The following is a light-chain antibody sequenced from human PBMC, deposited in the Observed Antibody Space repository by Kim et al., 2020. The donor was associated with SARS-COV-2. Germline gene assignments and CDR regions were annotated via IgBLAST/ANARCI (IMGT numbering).Light chain of an antibody. Sequence: SYELTQPPSVSVSPGQTASITCSGDQLGDKYACWHQQKPGQSPVLVIYQDTKRPSGIPERFSGSNSGNTATLTISGTQAMDEGDYYCQAWDSSTVVFGGGTQLTVL. CDR1: QLGDKY. CDR2: QDT. J-gene: IGLJ2*01. V-gene: IGLV3-1*01. CDR3: QAWDSSTVV.